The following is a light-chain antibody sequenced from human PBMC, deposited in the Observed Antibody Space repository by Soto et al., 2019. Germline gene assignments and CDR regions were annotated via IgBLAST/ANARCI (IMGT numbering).Light chain of an antibody. CDR2: DVT. Sequence: QSVLTQPASVSGSPGQSITISCTGTSGDIGRYDYVSWYQQHPGKAPKLMIFDVTNRPSGVSNRFSASKSGNTASLTISGLQAEDEAGYYCTSYTISSTLVFGGGTKVTVL. J-gene: IGLJ3*02. V-gene: IGLV2-14*03. CDR3: TSYTISSTLV. CDR1: SGDIGRYDY.